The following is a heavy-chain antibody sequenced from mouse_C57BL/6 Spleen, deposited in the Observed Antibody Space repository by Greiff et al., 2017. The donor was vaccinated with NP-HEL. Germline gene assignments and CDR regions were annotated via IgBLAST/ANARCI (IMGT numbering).Heavy chain of an antibody. CDR1: GFNIKDDY. Sequence: EVQLQQSGAELVRPGASVKLSCTASGFNIKDDYMHWVKQRPEQGLEWIGWIDPENGDTEYASKFQGKATITADTSSNTAYLQLSSLTSEDTAVYYCTTMGPYYYGIYWYFDVWGTGTTVTVSS. D-gene: IGHD1-1*01. CDR3: TTMGPYYYGIYWYFDV. J-gene: IGHJ1*03. CDR2: IDPENGDT. V-gene: IGHV14-4*01.